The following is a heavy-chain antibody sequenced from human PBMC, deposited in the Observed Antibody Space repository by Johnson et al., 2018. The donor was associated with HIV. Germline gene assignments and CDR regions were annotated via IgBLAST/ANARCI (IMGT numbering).Heavy chain of an antibody. CDR2: ISWNSGSI. CDR3: ARDRGSMIVVGSAFDI. Sequence: FDDYAMHWVRQAPGKGLEWVSGISWNSGSIGYVDSVKGRFTISRDNSKKTVYLQMNSLRAEDTAVYYCARDRGSMIVVGSAFDIWGQGTMVTVSS. J-gene: IGHJ3*02. D-gene: IGHD3-22*01. V-gene: IGHV3-9*01. CDR1: FDDYA.